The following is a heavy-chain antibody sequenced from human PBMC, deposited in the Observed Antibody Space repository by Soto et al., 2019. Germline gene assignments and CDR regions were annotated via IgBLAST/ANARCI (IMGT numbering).Heavy chain of an antibody. CDR3: ARVTIPLLSIYGMDV. CDR2: IIPIFGTA. J-gene: IGHJ6*02. Sequence: SVKVSCKASGGTFSSYAISCVRRAPGQGLEWMGGIIPIFGTANYAQKFQGRVTITADESTSTAYMELSSLRSEDTAVYYCARVTIPLLSIYGMDVWGQGTTVTVSS. V-gene: IGHV1-69*13. CDR1: GGTFSSYA. D-gene: IGHD2-15*01.